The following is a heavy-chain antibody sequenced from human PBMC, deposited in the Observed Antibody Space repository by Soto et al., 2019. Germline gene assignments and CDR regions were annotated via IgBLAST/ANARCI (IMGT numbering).Heavy chain of an antibody. CDR1: GYTFTSYG. D-gene: IGHD5-12*01. J-gene: IGHJ4*02. V-gene: IGHV1-18*01. CDR3: AGGGGGNGMMATTYFDY. CDR2: ISAYNGNT. Sequence: QVQLVQSGAEVKKPGASVKVSCKASGYTFTSYGISWVRQAPGQGLEWMGWISAYNGNTNYAQKLQGRVTMTTDTSTSTGSRERRGRGSDDTAVYYWAGGGGGNGMMATTYFDYWGQGTLVTVSS.